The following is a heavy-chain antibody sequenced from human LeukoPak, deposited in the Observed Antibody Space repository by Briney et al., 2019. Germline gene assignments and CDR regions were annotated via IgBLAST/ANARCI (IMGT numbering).Heavy chain of an antibody. Sequence: PGGSLRLSCVASGFTFSSYSMNWVRQAPGKGLEWVSSISSSSTYICYTDSMKGRFTISRDNAKNSLYLQMNSLRAEDTAVYYCARDSTRFDYWGQGTLVTVSS. V-gene: IGHV3-21*01. J-gene: IGHJ4*02. CDR1: GFTFSSYS. CDR3: ARDSTRFDY. CDR2: ISSSSTYI.